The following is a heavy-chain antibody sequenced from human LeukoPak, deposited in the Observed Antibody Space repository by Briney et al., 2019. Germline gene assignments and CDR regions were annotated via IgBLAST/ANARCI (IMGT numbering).Heavy chain of an antibody. CDR2: IYYSGST. CDR3: ARLFEHSSSSYFDY. CDR1: GGSISSSSYY. J-gene: IGHJ4*02. D-gene: IGHD6-6*01. V-gene: IGHV4-39*01. Sequence: PSETLSLTCTVSGGSISSSSYYWGWIRQPPGKGLEWIGSIYYSGSTYYNPSLKSRVTISVDTSKNQFSLKLSSVTAADTAVYYCARLFEHSSSSYFDYWGQGTLVTVSS.